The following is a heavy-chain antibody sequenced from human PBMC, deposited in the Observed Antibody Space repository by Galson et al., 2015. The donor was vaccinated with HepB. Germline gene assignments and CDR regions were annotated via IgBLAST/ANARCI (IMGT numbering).Heavy chain of an antibody. CDR2: IRYDGSNK. J-gene: IGHJ4*02. Sequence: SLRLSCAASGFTFSSYGMHWVRQAPGKGLEWVAFIRYDGSNKYYADSVKGRFTISRDNSKNTLYLQMNSLRAEDTAVYYCAKDSATVTYYFDYWGQGTLVTVSS. CDR1: GFTFSSYG. CDR3: AKDSATVTYYFDY. V-gene: IGHV3-30*02. D-gene: IGHD4-17*01.